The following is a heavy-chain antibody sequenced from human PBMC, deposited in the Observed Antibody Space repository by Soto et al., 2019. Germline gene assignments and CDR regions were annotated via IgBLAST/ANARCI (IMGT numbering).Heavy chain of an antibody. V-gene: IGHV1-46*01. D-gene: IGHD2-15*01. Sequence: ASVKVSCKASGYTFTSYYMQWVRQAPGQGLEWMGIINPSGGSTSYAQKFQGRVTMTRDTSTSTVYMELSSLRSEDTAVYYCASSFCGGSCYLGYYYYGMDVWGQGTTVTVSS. CDR1: GYTFTSYY. J-gene: IGHJ6*02. CDR2: INPSGGST. CDR3: ASSFCGGSCYLGYYYYGMDV.